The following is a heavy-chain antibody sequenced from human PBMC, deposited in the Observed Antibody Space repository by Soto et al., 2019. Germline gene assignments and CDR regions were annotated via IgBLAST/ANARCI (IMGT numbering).Heavy chain of an antibody. CDR1: GFTFDDYA. J-gene: IGHJ4*02. V-gene: IGHV3-9*01. D-gene: IGHD5-18*01. Sequence: EVQLVESGGGLVQPGRSLRLSCAASGFTFDDYAMHWVRQAPGKGLEWVSGISWNSGSIGYADSVKGRFTISRDNAKNSLYLQMNSLRAEDTALYYCAKAQYSYYFDYWGQGTLVTVSS. CDR2: ISWNSGSI. CDR3: AKAQYSYYFDY.